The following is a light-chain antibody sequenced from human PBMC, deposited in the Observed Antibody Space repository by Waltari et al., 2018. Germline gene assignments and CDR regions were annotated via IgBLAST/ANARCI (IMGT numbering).Light chain of an antibody. V-gene: IGKV3-20*01. CDR2: AAS. J-gene: IGKJ1*01. Sequence: EIVFTQSPGTLSFSPGEAATLSCKASQSFTNSYFGWYQQNPGKSPTFLVYAASTRATNTPDRFSGSGYGTDFTLTISRLEPEDFAVYYCQHYGSPPWQFGQGTKVEIK. CDR3: QHYGSPPWQ. CDR1: QSFTNSY.